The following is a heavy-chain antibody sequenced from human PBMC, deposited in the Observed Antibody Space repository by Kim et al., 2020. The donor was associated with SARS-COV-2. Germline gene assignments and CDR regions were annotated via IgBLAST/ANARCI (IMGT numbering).Heavy chain of an antibody. CDR3: AGRFGELLGSFDY. J-gene: IGHJ4*02. D-gene: IGHD3-10*01. CDR2: ISDSGGST. V-gene: IGHV3-23*01. CDR1: GFTFSSST. Sequence: GGSLRLSCAASGFTFSSSTMSWVRQAPGKGLEWVSVISDSGGSTYYADSVKGRFTISRDNSKNTVTLQMNSLRAEDTAVYYCAGRFGELLGSFDYWGKGSLVTVSS.